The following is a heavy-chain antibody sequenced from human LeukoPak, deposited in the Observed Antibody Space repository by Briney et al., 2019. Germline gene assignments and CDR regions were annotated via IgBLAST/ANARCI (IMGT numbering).Heavy chain of an antibody. V-gene: IGHV3-53*01. CDR2: IYSGGST. Sequence: RPSCAASGFTVSSNYMSWVRRAPGKGLEWVSVIYSGGSTYYADSVKGRFTISRDNSKNTLYLQMNSLRAEDTAVYYCARYGAVAGTAGESWGQGTLVTVSS. CDR1: GFTVSSNY. CDR3: ARYGAVAGTAGES. D-gene: IGHD6-19*01. J-gene: IGHJ4*02.